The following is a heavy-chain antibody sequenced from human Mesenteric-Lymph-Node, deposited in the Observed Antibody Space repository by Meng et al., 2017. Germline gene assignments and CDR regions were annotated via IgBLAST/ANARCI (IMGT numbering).Heavy chain of an antibody. Sequence: QITLKESGPALVKPTLTLTFSWFSLSHPKAAVGWFRQPPGKALEWLALIYWDDDNRYSPSLSSRLTFTKDTSRNQVVLRLTNMDPMDTATYFCAHGNGWLFDYWGQGTLVTVSS. CDR2: IYWDDDN. J-gene: IGHJ4*02. CDR3: AHGNGWLFDY. CDR1: WFSLSHPKAA. V-gene: IGHV2-5*02. D-gene: IGHD6-19*01.